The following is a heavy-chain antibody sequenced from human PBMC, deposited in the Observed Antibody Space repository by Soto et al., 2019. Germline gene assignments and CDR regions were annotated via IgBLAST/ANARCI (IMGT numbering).Heavy chain of an antibody. D-gene: IGHD6-19*01. V-gene: IGHV3-33*01. CDR3: ARDRDSSGWDDAFDI. CDR1: GFTFSSYG. Sequence: GGSLRLSCAASGFTFSSYGMDWVRQATGKGLEWVAVIWYDGSNKYYADSVKGRFTISRDNSKNTLYLQMNSLRAEDTAVYYCARDRDSSGWDDAFDIWGQGTMVTVSS. J-gene: IGHJ3*02. CDR2: IWYDGSNK.